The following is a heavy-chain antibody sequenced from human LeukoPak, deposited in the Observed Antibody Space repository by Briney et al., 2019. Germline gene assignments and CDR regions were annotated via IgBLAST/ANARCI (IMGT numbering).Heavy chain of an antibody. D-gene: IGHD6-19*01. CDR1: GYTFSDYY. V-gene: IGHV1-2*02. J-gene: IGHJ4*02. CDR2: INPNSGGT. Sequence: ASVKVSCKASGYTFSDYYMHWVRQAPGQGLEWMGWINPNSGGTNFAQMFQGRVTMTSDTSISTAYMELRSLRSDDTAVYYCARDLKRLTSGWITAAAGDYWGQGTPVTVSS. CDR3: ARDLKRLTSGWITAAAGDY.